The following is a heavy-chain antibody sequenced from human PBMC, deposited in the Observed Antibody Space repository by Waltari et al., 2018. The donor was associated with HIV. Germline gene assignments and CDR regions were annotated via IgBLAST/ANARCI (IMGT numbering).Heavy chain of an antibody. CDR2: ISGSGGST. J-gene: IGHJ6*02. V-gene: IGHV3-23*04. CDR3: AKVGGSGSLGDYYYGMDV. D-gene: IGHD3-10*01. Sequence: EVQLVESGGGLVQPGGSLRLSCAASGFTFSSYAMSWVRQAPGKGLEWVSAISGSGGSTYYADSVKGRFTISRDNSKNTLYLQMNSLRAEDTAVYYCAKVGGSGSLGDYYYGMDVWGQGTTVTVSS. CDR1: GFTFSSYA.